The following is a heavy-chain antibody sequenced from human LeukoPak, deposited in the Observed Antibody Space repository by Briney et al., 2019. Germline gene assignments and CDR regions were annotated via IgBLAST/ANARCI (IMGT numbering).Heavy chain of an antibody. CDR2: ISGNGGST. CDR3: VKGGSYSLGGDY. Sequence: PGGSLRLSCSASGFTFRSYAMHWVRQAPGKGLEYVSAISGNGGSTYYADSVKGRFTISRDNSKNTLYLQMSSLRAEDTAVYYCVKGGSYSLGGDYWGQGTLVTVSS. V-gene: IGHV3-64D*06. D-gene: IGHD1-26*01. CDR1: GFTFRSYA. J-gene: IGHJ4*02.